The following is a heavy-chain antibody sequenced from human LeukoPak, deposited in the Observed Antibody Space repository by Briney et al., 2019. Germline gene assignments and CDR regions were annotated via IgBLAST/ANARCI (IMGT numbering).Heavy chain of an antibody. Sequence: GWSLRLSCLAAGFTFSDYYMSWVRQAPGKGLEWISYMSSRGYPTYYAESVKGRFTISRDNAKNTLYLQMHNLRADDTAVYFCARVGIALTSPFDYWGLGTLVAVSS. D-gene: IGHD1-1*01. V-gene: IGHV3-11*01. CDR2: MSSRGYPT. CDR1: GFTFSDYY. CDR3: ARVGIALTSPFDY. J-gene: IGHJ4*02.